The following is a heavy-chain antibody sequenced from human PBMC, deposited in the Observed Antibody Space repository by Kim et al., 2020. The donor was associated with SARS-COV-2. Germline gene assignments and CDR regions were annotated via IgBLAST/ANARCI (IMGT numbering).Heavy chain of an antibody. Sequence: GGSLRLSCAASGFTFSSYAMHWVRQAPGKGLEWVAVISYDGSNKYYADSVKGRFTMSRDNSKNTLYLQMNSLRAEDTAVYYCARDPDYDILTGYGMDVWGQGTTVTVSS. V-gene: IGHV3-30*04. CDR1: GFTFSSYA. J-gene: IGHJ6*02. D-gene: IGHD3-9*01. CDR3: ARDPDYDILTGYGMDV. CDR2: ISYDGSNK.